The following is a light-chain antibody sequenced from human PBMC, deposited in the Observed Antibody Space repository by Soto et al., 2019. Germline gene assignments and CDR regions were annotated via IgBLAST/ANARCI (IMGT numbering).Light chain of an antibody. CDR2: ATS. Sequence: DIQMTQSPSSLSASVGDIVTITCRASQPISSPLNWYQQKPGKVPKLLIYATSRLHSGVPSRFSGSRSGTDSTLTITSLQAEDFATYYCQHSYDTPAFGQGTRLEI. CDR1: QPISSP. CDR3: QHSYDTPA. J-gene: IGKJ5*01. V-gene: IGKV1-39*01.